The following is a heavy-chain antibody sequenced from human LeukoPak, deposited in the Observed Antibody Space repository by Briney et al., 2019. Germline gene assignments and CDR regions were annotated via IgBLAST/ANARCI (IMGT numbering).Heavy chain of an antibody. V-gene: IGHV3-74*01. CDR3: ARTPSMRYVGDAFDI. Sequence: RAGGSLRLSCAGSGFTFSSYWTHWVRQAPGKGLVWVSRINSGGSGTTYADSVKGRFTISRDTAKNTLYLQMNSLRAEDTAVYYCARTPSMRYVGDAFDIWGQGTKVIVSS. CDR2: INSGGSGT. J-gene: IGHJ3*02. D-gene: IGHD5-12*01. CDR1: GFTFSSYW.